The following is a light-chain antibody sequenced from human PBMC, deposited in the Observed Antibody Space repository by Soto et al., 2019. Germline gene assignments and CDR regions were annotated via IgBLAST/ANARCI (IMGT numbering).Light chain of an antibody. J-gene: IGKJ3*01. V-gene: IGKV3-20*01. Sequence: EIVLTQSPGTLSLSPGERAALSCRASQSVSNNYLAWYQQKPGHAPRLLIYGASSRATGIPDRFSGSGSGTDFTLTIDRLEPEDFAVYSCQQYAASPTSFGPGTKVDI. CDR2: GAS. CDR1: QSVSNNY. CDR3: QQYAASPTS.